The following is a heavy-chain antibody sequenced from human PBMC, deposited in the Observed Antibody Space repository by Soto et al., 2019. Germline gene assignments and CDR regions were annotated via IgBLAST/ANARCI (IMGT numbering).Heavy chain of an antibody. V-gene: IGHV3-21*01. Sequence: EVQLVESGGGLVKPGGSLRLSCAASGFTFSSYSMNWVRQAPGKGLEWVSSISSSSSYIYYADSVKGRFTISRDNAKNSLYLQMNSLRAEDTAVYYCARGGRWELLRDFDYWGQGTLVTVSS. CDR3: ARGGRWELLRDFDY. D-gene: IGHD1-26*01. J-gene: IGHJ4*02. CDR2: ISSSSSYI. CDR1: GFTFSSYS.